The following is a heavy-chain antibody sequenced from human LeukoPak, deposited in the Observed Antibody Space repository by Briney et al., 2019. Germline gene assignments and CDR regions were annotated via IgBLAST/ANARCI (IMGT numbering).Heavy chain of an antibody. CDR2: INPNSGGT. Sequence: ASVKVSCKASGYTLTGYYMHWVRQAPGQGLEWMGWINPNSGGTNYAQKFQGRVTMTRDTSISTAYMELSRLRSDDTAVYYCARDLVSMVVVHPGLDFDYWGQGTLVTVSS. CDR3: ARDLVSMVVVHPGLDFDY. V-gene: IGHV1-2*02. CDR1: GYTLTGYY. D-gene: IGHD3-22*01. J-gene: IGHJ4*02.